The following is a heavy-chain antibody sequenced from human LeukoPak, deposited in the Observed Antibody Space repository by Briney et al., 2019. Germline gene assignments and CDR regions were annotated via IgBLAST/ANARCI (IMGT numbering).Heavy chain of an antibody. J-gene: IGHJ5*02. CDR1: GYTFTSFD. D-gene: IGHD3-22*01. V-gene: IGHV1-8*01. CDR2: MNPNSGNT. Sequence: ASVKVSCKASGYTFTSFDINWVRQATGQGLEWMGWMNPNSGNTGYAQKFQGRVTMTRNTSISTAYMELSSLRSEDTAVYYCARGAYYDSSGYYIPVNWFDPWGQGTLVTVSS. CDR3: ARGAYYDSSGYYIPVNWFDP.